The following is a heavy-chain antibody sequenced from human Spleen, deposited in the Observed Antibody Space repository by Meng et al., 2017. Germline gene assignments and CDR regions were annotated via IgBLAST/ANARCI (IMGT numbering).Heavy chain of an antibody. Sequence: QVERHQWGPALLQLSASLSPACVVSGGSFSDSYWSWTRQTPGKGLEWIGEINHSGSTHYNPSRVSRATISLDTSQNHLSLKLSSVTAADSAVYYCARGPTTMAHDFDYWGQGTLVTVSS. J-gene: IGHJ4*02. V-gene: IGHV4-34*01. CDR2: INHSGST. D-gene: IGHD4-11*01. CDR3: ARGPTTMAHDFDY. CDR1: GGSFSDSY.